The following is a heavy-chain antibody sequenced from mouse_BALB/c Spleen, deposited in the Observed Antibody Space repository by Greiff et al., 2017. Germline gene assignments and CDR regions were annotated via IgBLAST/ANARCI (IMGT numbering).Heavy chain of an antibody. CDR2: ISSGGSYT. V-gene: IGHV5-9-4*01. CDR3: ARMGSSYTWFAY. CDR1: GFTFSSYA. D-gene: IGHD1-1*01. Sequence: EVKLMESGGGLVKPGGSLKLSCAASGFTFSSYAMSWVRQSPEKRLEWVAEISSGGSYTYYPDTVTGRFTISRDNAKNTLYLEMSSLRSEDTAMYYCARMGSSYTWFAYWGQGTLVTVSA. J-gene: IGHJ3*01.